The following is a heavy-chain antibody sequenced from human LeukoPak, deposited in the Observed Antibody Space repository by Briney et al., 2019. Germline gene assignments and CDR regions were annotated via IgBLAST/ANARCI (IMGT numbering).Heavy chain of an antibody. CDR3: ARNILFAFDI. D-gene: IGHD2/OR15-2a*01. V-gene: IGHV3-53*01. CDR1: GLTVSSSY. CDR2: IYNDGST. J-gene: IGHJ3*02. Sequence: GGSLRLSCAASGLTVSSSYMSWVRQAPGKGLEWVSIIYNDGSTYYADSMKGRFTTSRDNSKNTLYLQVNSLRAEDTAMYYCARNILFAFDIWGQGTMVTVSS.